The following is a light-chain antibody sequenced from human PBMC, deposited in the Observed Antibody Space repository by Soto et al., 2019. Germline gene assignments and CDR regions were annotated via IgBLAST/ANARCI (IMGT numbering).Light chain of an antibody. CDR2: DVS. Sequence: EIVLTQSPATLSLSPGERATLSCRASQSVSSYLAWYQQKPGQAPRLLIFDVSQRATGTPARFSGSGSGADLTLPISGLEPEDFAIYYCQQRSTWPLTFGGGTKVEI. CDR3: QQRSTWPLT. V-gene: IGKV3-11*01. CDR1: QSVSSY. J-gene: IGKJ4*01.